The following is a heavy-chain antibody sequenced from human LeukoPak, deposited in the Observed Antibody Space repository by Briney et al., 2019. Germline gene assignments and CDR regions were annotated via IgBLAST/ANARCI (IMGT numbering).Heavy chain of an antibody. CDR3: ARDVNYAFDY. Sequence: GASVKVSCEPSGYSFPRNGISWVRQAPGQGLEWMGWISANSGNTNYAQKFQDRVTLTTDTSTSTAYMELRSLRSDDTAVYYCARDVNYAFDYWGQGTLVTVSS. D-gene: IGHD3-16*01. J-gene: IGHJ4*02. V-gene: IGHV1-18*01. CDR1: GYSFPRNG. CDR2: ISANSGNT.